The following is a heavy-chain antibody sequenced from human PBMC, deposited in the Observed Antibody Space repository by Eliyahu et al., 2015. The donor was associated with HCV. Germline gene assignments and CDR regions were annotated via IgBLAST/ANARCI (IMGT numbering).Heavy chain of an antibody. CDR3: ARGTKWLVVLDV. CDR2: ISGSGTTI. Sequence: QLVESGGGLVKPGGSLRLSCAASGFXFSDYYMSWIRQTPGKGLEWVSYISGSGTTIYYADSVKGRFAISRDNAKNSLFLQMNSLRPEDTAVYYCARGTKWLVVLDVWGQGTTVTVSS. V-gene: IGHV3-11*01. D-gene: IGHD6-19*01. J-gene: IGHJ6*02. CDR1: GFXFSDYY.